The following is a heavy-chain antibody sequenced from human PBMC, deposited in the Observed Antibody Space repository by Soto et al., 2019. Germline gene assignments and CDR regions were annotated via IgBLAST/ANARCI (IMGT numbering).Heavy chain of an antibody. CDR3: ACRPLWFGGDYYGMDV. D-gene: IGHD3-10*01. CDR2: IYYSGST. J-gene: IGHJ6*02. V-gene: IGHV4-39*01. Sequence: SETLSLTCTVSGGSISSSSYYWGWIRQPPGKGLEWIGSIYYSGSTYYNPSLKSRVTISVDTSKNQFSLKLSSVTAADTAVYYCACRPLWFGGDYYGMDVWGQGTTVTVSS. CDR1: GGSISSSSYY.